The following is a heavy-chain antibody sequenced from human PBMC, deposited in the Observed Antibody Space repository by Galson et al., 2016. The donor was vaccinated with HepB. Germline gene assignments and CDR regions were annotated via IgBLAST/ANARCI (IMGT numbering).Heavy chain of an antibody. Sequence: SLRLSCAASGFTFRSYGMHWVRQAPGKGLEWVAVIWYDGGTKYYEDSVDGRFTISRDNSKNTLYLQMNSLRAEDTALYYCARDHCYGWGYFDFWGQGTLVTVSS. CDR2: IWYDGGTK. V-gene: IGHV3-33*01. CDR3: ARDHCYGWGYFDF. CDR1: GFTFRSYG. D-gene: IGHD3-10*01. J-gene: IGHJ4*02.